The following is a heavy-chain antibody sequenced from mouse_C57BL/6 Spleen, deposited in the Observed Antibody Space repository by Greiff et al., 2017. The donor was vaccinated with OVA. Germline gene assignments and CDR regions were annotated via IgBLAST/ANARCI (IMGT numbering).Heavy chain of an antibody. D-gene: IGHD2-1*01. CDR3: ARSDGICYFDY. Sequence: QVQLQQPGAELVKPGASVKLSCKASGYTFTSYWMHWVKQRPGQGLEWIGMIHPNSGSTNYNEKFKSKATLTVDKSSSTAYMQLSSLTAEDSAVYYCARSDGICYFDYWGQGTTLTVSS. CDR1: GYTFTSYW. J-gene: IGHJ2*01. CDR2: IHPNSGST. V-gene: IGHV1-64*01.